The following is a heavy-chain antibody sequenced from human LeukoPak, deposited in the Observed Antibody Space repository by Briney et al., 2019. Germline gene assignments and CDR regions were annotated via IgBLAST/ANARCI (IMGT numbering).Heavy chain of an antibody. V-gene: IGHV1-46*01. J-gene: IGHJ4*02. CDR3: ARVGGVVATIRATYFDY. CDR2: INPSGGST. Sequence: ASVKVSCRASGYTFTSYYMHWVRQAPGQGLEWMGIINPSGGSTSYAQKFQGRVTMTRDTSTSTVYMELSSLRSEGTAVYYCARVGGVVATIRATYFDYWGQGTLVTVSS. CDR1: GYTFTSYY. D-gene: IGHD5-24*01.